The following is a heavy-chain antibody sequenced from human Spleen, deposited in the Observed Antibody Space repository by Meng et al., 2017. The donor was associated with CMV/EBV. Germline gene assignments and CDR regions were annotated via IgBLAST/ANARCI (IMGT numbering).Heavy chain of an antibody. CDR3: VRDTFHFDSSGYPHWYFDL. CDR2: SRNNANSHTT. J-gene: IGHJ2*01. D-gene: IGHD3-22*01. V-gene: IGHV3-72*01. Sequence: MNWVRQAPGKGLEWLGRSRNNANSHTTEYAASVKGRIIISRDESKNSLYLQMNSLKTEDTAVYFCVRDTFHFDSSGYPHWYFDLWGRGTLVTVSS.